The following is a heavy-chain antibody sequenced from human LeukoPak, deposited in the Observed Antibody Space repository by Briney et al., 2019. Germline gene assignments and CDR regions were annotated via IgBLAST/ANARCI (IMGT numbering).Heavy chain of an antibody. J-gene: IGHJ4*02. V-gene: IGHV4-59*08. CDR2: IYYSGST. CDR1: GVSVSSYY. D-gene: IGHD2-15*01. CDR3: ARSYCSGGSCYSK. Sequence: PSETLSLTCTVSGVSVSSYYWSWIRQPPGKGLEWIGYIYYSGSTNYNPSLKSRVTISVDTSKNQFSLKLSSVTAADTAVYYCARSYCSGGSCYSKWGQGTLVTVSS.